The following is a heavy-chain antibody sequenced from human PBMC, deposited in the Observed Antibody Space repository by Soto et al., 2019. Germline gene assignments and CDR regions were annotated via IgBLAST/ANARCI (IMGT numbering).Heavy chain of an antibody. CDR1: GYTFTGYY. D-gene: IGHD3-9*01. CDR2: INPNSGGT. CDR3: ARELRYFVNWFDP. V-gene: IGHV1-2*04. J-gene: IGHJ5*02. Sequence: GASVKVSCKASGYTFTGYYMHWVRQAPGQGLEWMGWINPNSGGTNYAQKFQGWVTMTRDTSISTAYMELSRLRSDDTAVYYCARELRYFVNWFDPWGQGTLGTVSS.